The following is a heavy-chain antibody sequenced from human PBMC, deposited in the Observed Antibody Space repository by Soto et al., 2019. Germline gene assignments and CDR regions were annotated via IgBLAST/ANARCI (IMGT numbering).Heavy chain of an antibody. CDR1: GFSFRSYS. J-gene: IGHJ4*02. V-gene: IGHV3-23*01. D-gene: IGHD2-21*02. CDR2: ISGIGDST. CDR3: AKDATVKSTARGYFDY. Sequence: GFLTRSCAACGFSFRSYSWTWVRQAPGKGLEWVPAISGIGDSTYYADSVTGRFTTSRDNSKNTLYLQMNSLRGEDTAVYYCAKDATVKSTARGYFDYWGQGTLVTVSS.